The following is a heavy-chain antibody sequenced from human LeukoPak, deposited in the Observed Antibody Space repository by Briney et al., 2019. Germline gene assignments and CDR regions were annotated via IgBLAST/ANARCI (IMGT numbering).Heavy chain of an antibody. J-gene: IGHJ4*02. D-gene: IGHD1-26*01. CDR2: IYYSGST. V-gene: IGHV4-31*03. Sequence: PSETLSLTCTVSGGSISSSSYYWSWIRQHPGKGLEWIGYIYYSGSTYYNPSLKSRVTISVDTSKNQFSLKLSSVTAADTAVYYCARALGVGATTGVKLDWYYFDYWGQGTLVTVSS. CDR1: GGSISSSSYY. CDR3: ARALGVGATTGVKLDWYYFDY.